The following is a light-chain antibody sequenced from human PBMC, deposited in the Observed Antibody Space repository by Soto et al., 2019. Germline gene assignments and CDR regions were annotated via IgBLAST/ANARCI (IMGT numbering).Light chain of an antibody. V-gene: IGKV3-11*01. CDR3: QQYNNWPRT. CDR1: QSVNSN. Sequence: EIVLTQSPATLSLSPGERATLSCRASQSVNSNLAWYQQTPGQAPRLLIFDASNRATGIPARFSGSGSGTDFTLTISSLEPEDFAVYYCQQYNNWPRTFGQGTKLEIK. CDR2: DAS. J-gene: IGKJ2*01.